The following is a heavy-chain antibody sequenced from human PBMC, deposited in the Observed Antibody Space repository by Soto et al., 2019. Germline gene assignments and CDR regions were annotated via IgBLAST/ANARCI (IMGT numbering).Heavy chain of an antibody. Sequence: EVQLVESGGGLLQPGGSLTLSCTASGFTFSNYWMHWVRQAPGKGLVWVSRTKSDGSGTSYTDSVKGRFTISRDNAYNTLDLQMSNLRAEDTAVYYCARGGFDYGPGRMDVWGKGTTVIFSS. CDR2: TKSDGSGT. CDR1: GFTFSNYW. CDR3: ARGGFDYGPGRMDV. J-gene: IGHJ6*04. V-gene: IGHV3-74*01. D-gene: IGHD3-10*01.